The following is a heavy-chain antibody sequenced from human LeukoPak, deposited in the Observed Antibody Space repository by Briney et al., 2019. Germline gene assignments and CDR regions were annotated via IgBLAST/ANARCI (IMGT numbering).Heavy chain of an antibody. CDR1: GFASSDAY. D-gene: IGHD5-18*01. CDR2: MRSRSRGGTT. J-gene: IGHJ3*01. CDR3: ATEGYTYGHHAFGV. Sequence: GGSLRLSCAASGFASSDAYMSWVRQAPGKGLEWVGRMRSRSRGGTTDYAPPVKGRFSIFRDVSKNTLYLQMYSLNTEDTAVYYCATEGYTYGHHAFGVWGQGTVVTVSS. V-gene: IGHV3-15*01.